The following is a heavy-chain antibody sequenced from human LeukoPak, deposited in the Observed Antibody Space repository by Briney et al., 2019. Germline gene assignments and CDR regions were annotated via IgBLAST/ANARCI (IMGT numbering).Heavy chain of an antibody. V-gene: IGHV4-59*01. Sequence: SETLSLTCTVSGGSISSYYWSWIRQPPGKGVEWIGYIYDSGSTNYNPSLKSRVTISVDTSKNQFSLKLSSVTAADTAVYYCACLTTADAFDIWGQGTMVTVSS. J-gene: IGHJ3*02. D-gene: IGHD3-22*01. CDR3: ACLTTADAFDI. CDR2: IYDSGST. CDR1: GGSISSYY.